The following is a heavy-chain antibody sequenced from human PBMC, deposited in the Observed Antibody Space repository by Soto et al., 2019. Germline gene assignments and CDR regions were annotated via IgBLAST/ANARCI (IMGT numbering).Heavy chain of an antibody. Sequence: QVQLQESGSGLVKPSETLSLTCSVSGDSLTSGGCSWSWIRQPPRRGLEWIGYIYHTGSASYSPSLKGRVTISVDKSKNQFSLSLNSVTAADTAIYYCARAHYGPSGYYFDSWGQGSLFTVSS. D-gene: IGHD3-22*01. CDR2: IYHTGSA. V-gene: IGHV4-30-2*01. CDR1: GDSLTSGGCS. J-gene: IGHJ4*02. CDR3: ARAHYGPSGYYFDS.